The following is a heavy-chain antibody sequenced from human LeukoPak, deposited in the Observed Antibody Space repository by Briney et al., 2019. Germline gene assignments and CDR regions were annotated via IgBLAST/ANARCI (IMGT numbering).Heavy chain of an antibody. CDR1: GFTFSSYA. J-gene: IGHJ5*02. V-gene: IGHV3-23*01. CDR2: ISGSGGST. Sequence: GGSLRLSCAASGFTFSSYAMSWVRQAPGKGLEWASAISGSGGSTYYADSVKGRFTISRDNSKNTLYLQMNSLRAEDTAVYYCGKDAGRTGTTDWFDPWGQGTLVTVSS. CDR3: GKDAGRTGTTDWFDP. D-gene: IGHD1-1*01.